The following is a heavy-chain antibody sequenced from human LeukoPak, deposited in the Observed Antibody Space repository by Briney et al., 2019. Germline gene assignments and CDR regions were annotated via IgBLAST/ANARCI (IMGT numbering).Heavy chain of an antibody. J-gene: IGHJ4*02. V-gene: IGHV3-11*01. CDR3: ARCLTYYYDSSGYYSL. Sequence: GGSLRLSCAAYGFTFSDYYMSWVRQAPGKGLEWVSYISSSGSTIYYADSVKGRFTISRDNAKNSLYLQMNSLRAEDTAVYYCARCLTYYYDSSGYYSLWGQGTLVTVSS. CDR1: GFTFSDYY. D-gene: IGHD3-22*01. CDR2: ISSSGSTI.